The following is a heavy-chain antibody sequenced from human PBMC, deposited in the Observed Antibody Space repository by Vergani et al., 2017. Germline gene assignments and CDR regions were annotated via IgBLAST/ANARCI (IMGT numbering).Heavy chain of an antibody. J-gene: IGHJ5*02. CDR1: GGSISSGGYY. Sequence: QVQLQESGPGLVKPSQTLSLTCTVSGGSISSGGYYWSWIRQHPGKGLEWIGYIYYSGSTYYNPSLKSRVTISVDTSKNQFSLKRSSVTAADTAVYYCARGRRVMGPRGWFDPWGQGTLVTVSS. CDR3: ARGRRVMGPRGWFDP. CDR2: IYYSGST. V-gene: IGHV4-31*03. D-gene: IGHD3-16*01.